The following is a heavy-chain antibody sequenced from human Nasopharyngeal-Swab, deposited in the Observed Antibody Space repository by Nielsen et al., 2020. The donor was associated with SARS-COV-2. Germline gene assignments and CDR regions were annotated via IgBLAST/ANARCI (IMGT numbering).Heavy chain of an antibody. CDR2: IYYSGST. Sequence: SETLSLTCTVSGGSISSGGYYWSWIRQHPGKGLEWIGYIYYSGSTTYNPSLKSRVTISVATSKNQFSLKLSSVTAADTAVYYCARDRGAYGSGSYIDYWGQGTLVTVSS. CDR1: GGSISSGGYY. CDR3: ARDRGAYGSGSYIDY. V-gene: IGHV4-31*03. D-gene: IGHD3-10*01. J-gene: IGHJ4*02.